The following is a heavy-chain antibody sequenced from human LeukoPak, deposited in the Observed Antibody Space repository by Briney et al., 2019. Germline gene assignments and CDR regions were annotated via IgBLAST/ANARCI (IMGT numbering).Heavy chain of an antibody. CDR2: ISAYNGNT. V-gene: IGHV1-18*01. Sequence: ASVKVSCKASGYTFTSYGISWVRRAPGQGLEWMGWISAYNGNTNYAQKLQGRVTMTTDTSTSTAYMELRSLRSDDTAVYYCARHQGYSYGSFRLHFDYWGQGTLVAVSS. J-gene: IGHJ4*02. D-gene: IGHD5-18*01. CDR1: GYTFTSYG. CDR3: ARHQGYSYGSFRLHFDY.